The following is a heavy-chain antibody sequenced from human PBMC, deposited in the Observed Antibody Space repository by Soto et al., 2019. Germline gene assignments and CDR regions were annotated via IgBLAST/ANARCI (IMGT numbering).Heavy chain of an antibody. Sequence: SETLSLTCSVSGGAISTYYWSGIRQFPGQGLEWIGHIYHSGSSQYNPSLTSRVTISVDTAKNQLSLRLSSVTAADTAVYYGARSYGSGSYYDYYYGMDVWGQGTTATAS. J-gene: IGHJ6*02. CDR2: IYHSGSS. V-gene: IGHV4-59*01. CDR1: GGAISTYY. D-gene: IGHD3-10*01. CDR3: ARSYGSGSYYDYYYGMDV.